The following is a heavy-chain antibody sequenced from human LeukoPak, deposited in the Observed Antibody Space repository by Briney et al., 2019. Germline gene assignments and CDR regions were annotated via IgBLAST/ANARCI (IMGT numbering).Heavy chain of an antibody. CDR3: ARARGEYYDSSGYRKGPFDL. CDR2: ISSSSSYI. D-gene: IGHD3-22*01. CDR1: GFTVSSNY. Sequence: GGSLRLSCAASGFTVSSNYMNWVRQAPGKGLEWVSSISSSSSYIYYADSVKGRFTISRDNAKNSLYLQMNSLRAEDTAVYYCARARGEYYDSSGYRKGPFDLWGRGTLVTVSS. V-gene: IGHV3-21*01. J-gene: IGHJ2*01.